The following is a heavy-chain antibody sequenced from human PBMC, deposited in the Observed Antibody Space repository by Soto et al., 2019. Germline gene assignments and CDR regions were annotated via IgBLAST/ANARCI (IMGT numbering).Heavy chain of an antibody. CDR1: GYTFSNYG. D-gene: IGHD6-19*01. CDR3: SRFIMVGGWFDPNYYHGIHV. V-gene: IGHV1-18*01. Sequence: QVQLVQSGAEVKKPGASVTVSCKTSGYTFSNYGINWVRQAPGQGLEWMGWISGYNGNTNYAQTVQGRVTMTTETSAGTVYMELRRLKSDDTAIYYCSRFIMVGGWFDPNYYHGIHVWGQGTTVTVSS. CDR2: ISGYNGNT. J-gene: IGHJ6*02.